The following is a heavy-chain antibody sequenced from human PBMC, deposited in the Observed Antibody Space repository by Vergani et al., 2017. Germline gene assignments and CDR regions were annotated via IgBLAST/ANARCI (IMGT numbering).Heavy chain of an antibody. J-gene: IGHJ3*02. Sequence: QVQLQQWGAGLLKPSETLSLTCAVYGGSFSGYYWSWIRQPPGKGLEWIGEINHSGSTNYNPSPKSRVTISVDTSKNQFPLKLRSVTAAYTAVYYCAREDSGYDSSGDAFDIWGQGTMVTVSS. V-gene: IGHV4-34*01. CDR3: AREDSGYDSSGDAFDI. CDR1: GGSFSGYY. D-gene: IGHD5-12*01. CDR2: INHSGST.